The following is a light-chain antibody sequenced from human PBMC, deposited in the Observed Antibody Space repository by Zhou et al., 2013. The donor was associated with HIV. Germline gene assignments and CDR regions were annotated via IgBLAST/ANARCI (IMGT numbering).Light chain of an antibody. CDR1: QSVTSNF. CDR3: QQRSNWAIT. CDR2: DAS. J-gene: IGKJ5*01. V-gene: IGKV3D-20*02. Sequence: EFVLTQSPGTLSLSPGERATLSCRTSQSVTSNFLAWYQQKPGQAPRLLIYDASNRATGIPARFSGSGSGTDFTLTISSLEPEDFAVYYCQQRSNWAITFGQGTRLEIK.